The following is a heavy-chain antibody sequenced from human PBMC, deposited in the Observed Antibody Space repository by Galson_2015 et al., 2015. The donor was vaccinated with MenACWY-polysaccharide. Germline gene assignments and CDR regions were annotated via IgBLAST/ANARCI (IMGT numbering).Heavy chain of an antibody. Sequence: SLRLSCAVPGFTFSSSWMTWVRQAPGKGLEWVANIKEDGSVKNYVDSVRGRFTISRDNALNSVYLQVDSLRAEDTAVYYCARDTGPGEYAYSWGTFDIWGRGTMVTVSS. J-gene: IGHJ3*02. D-gene: IGHD3-10*01. CDR2: IKEDGSVK. CDR3: ARDTGPGEYAYSWGTFDI. CDR1: GFTFSSSW. V-gene: IGHV3-7*01.